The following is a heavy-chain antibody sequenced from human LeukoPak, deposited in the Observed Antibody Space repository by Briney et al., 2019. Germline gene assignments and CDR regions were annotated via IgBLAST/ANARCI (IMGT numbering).Heavy chain of an antibody. Sequence: GGSLRLSCSTSGFTFGDYAMSWVRQAPGKGLEWVSYISSSGSTIYYADSVKGRFTISRDNAKNSLYLQMNSLRAEDTAVYYCARISPSYYGMDVWGQGTTVTVSS. CDR1: GFTFGDYA. CDR2: ISSSGSTI. D-gene: IGHD2/OR15-2a*01. J-gene: IGHJ6*02. V-gene: IGHV3-48*03. CDR3: ARISPSYYGMDV.